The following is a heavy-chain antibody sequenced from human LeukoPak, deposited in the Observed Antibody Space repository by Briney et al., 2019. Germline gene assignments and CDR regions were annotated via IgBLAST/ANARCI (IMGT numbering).Heavy chain of an antibody. D-gene: IGHD4-11*01. CDR3: ARGRATVTTHWLDP. Sequence: ASVKVSCKASGYTFTSYDINWVRQATGQGLAWMGWMNPNSGNIAYAQKFQGRVTITRNTSINTAYMELSSLTSEDTAMYYCARGRATVTTHWLDPWGQGTLVTVSS. J-gene: IGHJ5*02. V-gene: IGHV1-8*03. CDR1: GYTFTSYD. CDR2: MNPNSGNI.